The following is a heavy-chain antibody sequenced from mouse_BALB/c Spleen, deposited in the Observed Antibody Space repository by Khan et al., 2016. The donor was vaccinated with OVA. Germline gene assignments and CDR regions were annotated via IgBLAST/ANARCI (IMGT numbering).Heavy chain of an antibody. V-gene: IGHV1-15*01. Sequence: QVRLQQSGAELVRPGASVTLSCKASGYTFPDYELHWVRQTPVHGLEWIGVIDPKTGVTAYTPKFKGKATLTADKSSSTAYMELRSLTSEDSAVYYCTRSTFAYWGQGTLVTVSA. CDR2: IDPKTGVT. CDR1: GYTFPDYE. CDR3: TRSTFAY. J-gene: IGHJ3*01.